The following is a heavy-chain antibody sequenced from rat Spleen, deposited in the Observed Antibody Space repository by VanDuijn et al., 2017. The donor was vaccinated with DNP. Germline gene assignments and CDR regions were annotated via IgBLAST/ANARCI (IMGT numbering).Heavy chain of an antibody. CDR2: ISGGGST. Sequence: QVQLKESGPGLVQPSQTLSLTCTVSGFSLTSYGVSWVRQPPGKGLEWIAAISGGGSTDYNSALKSRLSINRDTSKSQVLLKMNSLQTEDTAMYFCARSGNYGNYYTMDAWGQGTSVTVSS. CDR3: ARSGNYGNYYTMDA. J-gene: IGHJ4*01. V-gene: IGHV2S12*01. CDR1: GFSLTSYG. D-gene: IGHD1-11*01.